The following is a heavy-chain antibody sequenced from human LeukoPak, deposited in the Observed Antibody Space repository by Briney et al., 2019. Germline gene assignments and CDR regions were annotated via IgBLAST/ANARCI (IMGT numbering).Heavy chain of an antibody. V-gene: IGHV3-11*01. D-gene: IGHD1-26*01. CDR3: ARDGGVGTKVGGIDY. CDR1: GFTFSDFY. Sequence: PGGSLRLSCAASGFTFSDFYMSWIRQAPGKGLEWVSYISNSDSAIYYADSVKGRFTISRDNAKNSLYLQLNSLRAEDTAVYYCARDGGVGTKVGGIDYWGQGTPVTVSS. J-gene: IGHJ4*02. CDR2: ISNSDSAI.